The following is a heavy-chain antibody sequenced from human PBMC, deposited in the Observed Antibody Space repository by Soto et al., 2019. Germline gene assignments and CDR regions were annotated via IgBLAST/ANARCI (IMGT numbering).Heavy chain of an antibody. CDR2: IIPIFGTA. CDR3: ARITPGIAAAGTGDY. Sequence: ASVKVSCKASGGTFSSYAISWVRQAPGQGLERMGGIIPIFGTANYAQKFQGRVTITADESTSTAYMELSSLRSEDTAVYYCARITPGIAAAGTGDYWGQGTLVTVSS. CDR1: GGTFSSYA. V-gene: IGHV1-69*13. D-gene: IGHD6-13*01. J-gene: IGHJ4*02.